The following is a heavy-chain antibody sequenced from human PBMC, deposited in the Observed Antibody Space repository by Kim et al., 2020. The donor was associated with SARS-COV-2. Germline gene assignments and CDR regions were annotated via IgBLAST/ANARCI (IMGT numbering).Heavy chain of an antibody. CDR2: ISSSGSTI. Sequence: GGSLRLSCAASGFTFSSYEMNWVRQAPGKGLEWVSYISSSGSTIYYADSVNGRFTISRDNAKNSLYLQMNSLRAEDTAVYYCASLRGVIAVADAFDIWGQGTMVTVSS. D-gene: IGHD6-19*01. CDR1: GFTFSSYE. CDR3: ASLRGVIAVADAFDI. V-gene: IGHV3-48*03. J-gene: IGHJ3*02.